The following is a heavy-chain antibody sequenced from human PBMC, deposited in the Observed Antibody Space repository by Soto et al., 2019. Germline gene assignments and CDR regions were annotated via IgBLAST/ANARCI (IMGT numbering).Heavy chain of an antibody. CDR1: GFTFSSYG. V-gene: IGHV3-30*18. CDR2: ISYDGSNK. D-gene: IGHD2-8*01. J-gene: IGHJ6*02. Sequence: QVQLVESGGGVVQPGRSLRLSCAASGFTFSSYGMHWVRQAPGKGLEWVAVISYDGSNKYYADSVKGRFTISRDNXQXXLDVQMISLRAEDTAVYYCAKATPMGLNYYYGMDVLGQGTTVTVSS. CDR3: AKATPMGLNYYYGMDV.